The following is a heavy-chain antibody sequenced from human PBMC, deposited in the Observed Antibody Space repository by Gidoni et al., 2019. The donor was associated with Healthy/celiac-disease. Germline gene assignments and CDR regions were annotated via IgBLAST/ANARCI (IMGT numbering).Heavy chain of an antibody. CDR3: ARVGITMVRGVRWDYYGMDV. J-gene: IGHJ6*02. V-gene: IGHV3-48*02. Sequence: VSYISSSSSTIYYADSVKGRFTISRDNAKNSLYLQMNSLRDEDTAVYYCARVGITMVRGVRWDYYGMDVWGQGTTVTVSS. D-gene: IGHD3-10*01. CDR2: ISSSSSTI.